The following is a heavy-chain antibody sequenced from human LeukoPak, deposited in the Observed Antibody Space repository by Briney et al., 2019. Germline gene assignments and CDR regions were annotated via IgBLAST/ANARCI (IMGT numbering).Heavy chain of an antibody. CDR3: ASGRSGTFDF. CDR1: GFTSSTYW. D-gene: IGHD1-26*01. CDR2: INSDARAI. V-gene: IGHV3-74*01. J-gene: IGHJ4*02. Sequence: GGSLRLSCAASGFTSSTYWMSWVRQAPGEGLVWVSRINSDARAIDYADSVKGRFSISRDNARNTLYLQMSSLRAEDTALYYCASGRSGTFDFWGQGTLVTVSS.